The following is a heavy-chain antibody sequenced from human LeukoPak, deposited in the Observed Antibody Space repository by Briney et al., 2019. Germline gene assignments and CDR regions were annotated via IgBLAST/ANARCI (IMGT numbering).Heavy chain of an antibody. CDR1: GFTFSSYA. Sequence: GGSLRLSCAASGFTFSSYAMSWVRQAPGQGLEWVSAISGSGGSTYYADSVKGRLTISRDNSKNTLYLQMNSLRADDTAVYYCAKGGIYYDSSGYWDYWGQGTLVTVSS. CDR3: AKGGIYYDSSGYWDY. D-gene: IGHD3-22*01. CDR2: ISGSGGST. V-gene: IGHV3-23*01. J-gene: IGHJ4*02.